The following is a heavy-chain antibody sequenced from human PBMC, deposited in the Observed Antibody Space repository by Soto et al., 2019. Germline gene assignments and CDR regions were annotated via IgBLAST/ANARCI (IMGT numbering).Heavy chain of an antibody. CDR3: ARKWRLAAKMYCYYYGMDV. D-gene: IGHD6-6*01. J-gene: IGHJ6*02. CDR1: GYTFTSYG. V-gene: IGHV1-18*01. Sequence: QVQLVQSGAEVKKPGASVKVSCKASGYTFTSYGISWVRQAPGQGLEWMGWISAYNGNTNYAQKLQGRVTMTTDTSTSTAYMELRSLRSDDTGVYYCARKWRLAAKMYCYYYGMDVWGQGTTVTVSS. CDR2: ISAYNGNT.